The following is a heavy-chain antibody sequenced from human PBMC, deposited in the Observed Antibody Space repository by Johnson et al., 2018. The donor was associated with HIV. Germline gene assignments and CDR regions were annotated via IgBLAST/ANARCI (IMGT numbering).Heavy chain of an antibody. V-gene: IGHV3-30-3*01. CDR3: VRGSLTDDSFAD. J-gene: IGHJ3*01. Sequence: QVQLVESGGGVVQPGRSLRLSCAASGFTFSSYAMHWVRQAPGKGLEWVAVISYDGNNEYYADSVTGRFTVSRDNSKNTLSLQMNSLTTEDTAIYYCVRGSLTDDSFADWGQGTMVLVSS. CDR2: ISYDGNNE. D-gene: IGHD2-8*01. CDR1: GFTFSSYA.